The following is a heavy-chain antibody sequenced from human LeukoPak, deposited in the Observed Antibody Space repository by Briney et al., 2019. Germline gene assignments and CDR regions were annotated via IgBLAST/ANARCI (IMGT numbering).Heavy chain of an antibody. CDR3: ASLYYYGSGSHNAEYFQH. J-gene: IGHJ1*01. CDR2: IYYSGST. D-gene: IGHD3-10*01. CDR1: GGSFSNDY. Sequence: SETLSLTCTVSGGSFSNDYWSWIRQPPGKGLEWIGYIYYSGSTNYNPSLKSRVTISVDTSKNQFSLKLSSVTAADTAVYYCASLYYYGSGSHNAEYFQHWGQGTLVTVSS. V-gene: IGHV4-59*08.